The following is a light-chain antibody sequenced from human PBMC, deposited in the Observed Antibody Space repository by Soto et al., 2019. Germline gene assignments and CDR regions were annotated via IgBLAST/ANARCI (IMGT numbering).Light chain of an antibody. V-gene: IGKV4-1*01. J-gene: IGKJ1*01. CDR2: WAS. CDR3: QQYYSTPWT. CDR1: QSIFYSSNNKNY. Sequence: DIVMTQSPDSLAVSLGERATINCKSSQSIFYSSNNKNYLTWYQQKPVQPPKLLIYWASTRESGVPDRFSGSGSGTDFTLTISRLQAEDVAVYYCQQYYSTPWTFGQGTKVEIK.